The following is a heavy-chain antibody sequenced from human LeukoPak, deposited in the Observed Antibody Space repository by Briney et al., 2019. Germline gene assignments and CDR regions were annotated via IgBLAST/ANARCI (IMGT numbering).Heavy chain of an antibody. J-gene: IGHJ4*02. V-gene: IGHV3-23*01. CDR3: TKDCCNYFFDS. Sequence: PGGSLRLSCAASGFTFSSYAMSWVRQTPERGLEWVSTISNTADNTHYADSVKYRFLVSRDNSKDALYLQMFNLRVEDTGVYYCTKDCCNYFFDSWGQGTRVIVSP. CDR1: GFTFSSYA. CDR2: ISNTADNT. D-gene: IGHD1-7*01.